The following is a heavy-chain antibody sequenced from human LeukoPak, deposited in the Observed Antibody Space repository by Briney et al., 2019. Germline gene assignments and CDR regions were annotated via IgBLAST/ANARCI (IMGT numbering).Heavy chain of an antibody. CDR1: GYTFTSFD. Sequence: GSVKVSCKASGYTFTSFDINWVRQATGQGLGWMGWMNPNSGNTGYAQKFQGRVTMTRNTSISTAYMELSSLRSEVTAVYYCARIVTGDRKPPRRYYYYYMDVWGKGTTVTVSS. J-gene: IGHJ6*03. CDR2: MNPNSGNT. D-gene: IGHD4-17*01. CDR3: ARIVTGDRKPPRRYYYYYMDV. V-gene: IGHV1-8*01.